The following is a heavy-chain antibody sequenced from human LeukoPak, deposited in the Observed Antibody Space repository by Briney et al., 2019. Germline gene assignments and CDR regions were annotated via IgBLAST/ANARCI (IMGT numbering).Heavy chain of an antibody. V-gene: IGHV1-3*01. Sequence: ASVTVSCKASGYTFTTYAMHWVRQAPGQRPEWMGWINGDNGNTKYSQKFQGRVSFTRDTSTYTGYLELRSLSSADTAVYFCARAPYDILTGYSLNWFDPWGQGTLVTVSS. CDR1: GYTFTTYA. CDR3: ARAPYDILTGYSLNWFDP. D-gene: IGHD3-9*01. CDR2: INGDNGNT. J-gene: IGHJ5*02.